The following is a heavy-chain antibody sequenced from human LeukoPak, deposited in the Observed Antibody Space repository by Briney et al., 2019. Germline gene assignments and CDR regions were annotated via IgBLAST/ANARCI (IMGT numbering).Heavy chain of an antibody. CDR2: IYYSGST. J-gene: IGHJ6*02. D-gene: IGHD6-19*01. Sequence: PSETLSLTCTVSGGSISSYYWSWIRQPPGKGLEWIGYIYYSGSTNYNPSLKSRVTISVDTSKNQFSLKLSSVTAADTAVYYCAREVYSSGWYFYGMDVWGQRTTVTVSS. V-gene: IGHV4-59*01. CDR1: GGSISSYY. CDR3: AREVYSSGWYFYGMDV.